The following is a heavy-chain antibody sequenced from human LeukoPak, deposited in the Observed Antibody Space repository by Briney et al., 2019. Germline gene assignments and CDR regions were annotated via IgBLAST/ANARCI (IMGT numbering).Heavy chain of an antibody. CDR2: ISGSGGST. CDR3: ANSKGIAVAGTFDY. CDR1: GFTFSSYA. J-gene: IGHJ4*02. D-gene: IGHD6-19*01. Sequence: GGSLRLSCAASGFTFSSYAMSWVRQAPGKGLEWVSAISGSGGSTYYADSVKGRFTISRDNSKNTLYLQMDSLRAEDTAVYYCANSKGIAVAGTFDYWGQGTLVTVSS. V-gene: IGHV3-23*01.